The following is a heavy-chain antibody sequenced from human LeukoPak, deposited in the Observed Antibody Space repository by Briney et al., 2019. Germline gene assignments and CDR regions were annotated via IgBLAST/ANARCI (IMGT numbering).Heavy chain of an antibody. J-gene: IGHJ4*02. CDR1: GGSFSGYY. CDR2: INHSGST. Sequence: SETLSLTCAVYGGSFSGYYWSWIRQPPGKGLEWIGKINHSGSTYYNPSLKSRVTISVDTSKNQFSLKLSSVTAADTAVYYCARRLGTVGYSSGWYEDYWGQGTLVTVSS. V-gene: IGHV4-34*01. CDR3: ARRLGTVGYSSGWYEDY. D-gene: IGHD6-19*01.